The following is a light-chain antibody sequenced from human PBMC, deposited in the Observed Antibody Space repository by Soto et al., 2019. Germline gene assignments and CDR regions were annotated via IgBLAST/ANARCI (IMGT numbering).Light chain of an antibody. CDR1: QSISSC. CDR2: KAS. J-gene: IGKJ4*01. Sequence: DIQMTQSPSILSSSFGDRVTITCRASQSISSCLAWYQQKPGKAPKLLISKASGLESGVPSRFSGSGSGTDFTLPISSLQTEDFATYYCQQYNSYSPLTFGGGTKVDIK. V-gene: IGKV1-5*03. CDR3: QQYNSYSPLT.